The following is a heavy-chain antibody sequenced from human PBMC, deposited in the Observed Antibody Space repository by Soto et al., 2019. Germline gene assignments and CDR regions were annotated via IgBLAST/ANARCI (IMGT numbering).Heavy chain of an antibody. Sequence: GGSLRLSCAASGFTFSSYAMSWVRQAPGKGLEWVSAISGSGGSTYYADSVKGRFTISRDNSKNTLYLQMNSLRAEDTAVYYCAKGRIAARPNPTDGYFDLWGRGTLVTVSS. V-gene: IGHV3-23*01. CDR2: ISGSGGST. D-gene: IGHD6-6*01. CDR1: GFTFSSYA. J-gene: IGHJ2*01. CDR3: AKGRIAARPNPTDGYFDL.